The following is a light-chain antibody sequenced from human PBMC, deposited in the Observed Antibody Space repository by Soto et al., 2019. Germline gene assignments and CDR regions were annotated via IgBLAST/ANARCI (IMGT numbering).Light chain of an antibody. CDR3: QQYGSTPWT. J-gene: IGKJ1*01. CDR2: GAS. Sequence: EIVMTPSPATLSVSPGARATFSCRASQSVNTNLAWYQLRPGQAPRLLIYGASTRATGIPDRFSGSGSGTDFTLTISRLEPEDFAVYYCQQYGSTPWTFGQGTKVDIK. CDR1: QSVNTN. V-gene: IGKV3-20*01.